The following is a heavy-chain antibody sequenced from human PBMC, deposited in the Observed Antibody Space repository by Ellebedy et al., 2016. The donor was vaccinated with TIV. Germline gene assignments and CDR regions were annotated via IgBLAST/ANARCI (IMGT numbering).Heavy chain of an antibody. CDR3: ARHRKNDVLTGYDY. CDR2: IYYTGNT. V-gene: IGHV4-31*03. D-gene: IGHD3-9*01. CDR1: GGSINSNGYF. Sequence: SETLSLTXTVSGGSINSNGYFWSWIRQHPGKGLEWIGYIYYTGNTYYNPSLKSRVAISLATSKNQFSLRLSSVTAADTAVYYCARHRKNDVLTGYDYWGQGILVTVSS. J-gene: IGHJ4*02.